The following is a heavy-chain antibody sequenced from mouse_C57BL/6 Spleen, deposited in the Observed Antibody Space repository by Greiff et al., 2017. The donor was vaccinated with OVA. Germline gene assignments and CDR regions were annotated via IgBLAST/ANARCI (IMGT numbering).Heavy chain of an antibody. D-gene: IGHD1-1*01. CDR2: ISSGGSYT. Sequence: DVQLVESGGDLVKPGGSLKLSCAASGFTFSSYGMSWVRQTPDKRLEWVATISSGGSYTYYPDSVKGRFTISRDNAKNTLYLQMSSLKSEDTAMYYCARHPHYYGSSGNWYFDVWGTGTTVTVSS. J-gene: IGHJ1*03. V-gene: IGHV5-6*01. CDR3: ARHPHYYGSSGNWYFDV. CDR1: GFTFSSYG.